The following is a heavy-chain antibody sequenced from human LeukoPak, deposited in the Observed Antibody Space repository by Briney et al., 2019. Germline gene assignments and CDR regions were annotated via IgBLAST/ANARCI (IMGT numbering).Heavy chain of an antibody. D-gene: IGHD3-22*01. CDR2: IFYSGST. CDR1: GGSVSSGSYY. V-gene: IGHV4-61*01. CDR3: ARGSGYYDSSGYFPRVSYYYYYGMDV. J-gene: IGHJ6*02. Sequence: SETLSLTCTVSGGSVSSGSYYWSWIRQPPGNGLEWIGYIFYSGSTNYSPSLKSRDTISVDTSKNQFSLKLSSVTAADTAVYYCARGSGYYDSSGYFPRVSYYYYYGMDVWGQGTTVTVSS.